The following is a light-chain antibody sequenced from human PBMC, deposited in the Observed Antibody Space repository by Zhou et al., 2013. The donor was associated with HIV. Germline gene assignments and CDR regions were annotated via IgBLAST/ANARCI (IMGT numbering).Light chain of an antibody. Sequence: DIQMTQSPSTLSASVGDRVIITCRASQSIGMWLAWYQQKPGRAPKLLMSKTSSLESGVPSRFSGSGSGTEFTLTISSLQPDDSATYYCQQYNTYPISFGQGTRLQI. CDR2: KTS. CDR3: QQYNTYPIS. J-gene: IGKJ5*01. CDR1: QSIGMW. V-gene: IGKV1-5*03.